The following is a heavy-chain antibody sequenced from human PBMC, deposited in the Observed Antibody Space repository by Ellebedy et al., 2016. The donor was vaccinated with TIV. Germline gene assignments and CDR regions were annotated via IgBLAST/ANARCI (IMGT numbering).Heavy chain of an antibody. CDR1: GYTFTSYD. J-gene: IGHJ6*02. V-gene: IGHV1-8*03. D-gene: IGHD3-16*01. CDR3: ASSFGGRDYYYYGMDV. CDR2: MNPNSGNT. Sequence: AASVKVSCKASGYTFTSYDINWVRQATGQGLEWMGWMNPNSGNTGYAQKFQGRVTITRNTSISTAYMALSSLRSEDTAVYYCASSFGGRDYYYYGMDVWGQGTTVTVSS.